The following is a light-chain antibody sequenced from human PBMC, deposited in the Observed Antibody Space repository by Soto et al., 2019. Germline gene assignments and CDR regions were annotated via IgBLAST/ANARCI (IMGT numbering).Light chain of an antibody. CDR2: LNSDGSH. V-gene: IGLV4-69*01. CDR1: SGHSSYA. Sequence: QLVLTQSPSASASLGASVKLTCTLSSGHSSYAIAWHQQQPEKGPRYLMKLNSDGSHNKGDGIPDRFSGSSSGAERYLTISILQSDDEADYYCHTWDTGIRVVFGGGTKVTVL. CDR3: HTWDTGIRVV. J-gene: IGLJ2*01.